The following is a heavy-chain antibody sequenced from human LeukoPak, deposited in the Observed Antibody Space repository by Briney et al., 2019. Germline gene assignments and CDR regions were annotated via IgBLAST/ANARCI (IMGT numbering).Heavy chain of an antibody. D-gene: IGHD2-15*01. V-gene: IGHV1-8*01. CDR3: ARRTLAATRPDY. CDR1: GYTFTSYD. CDR2: MNPNSGNT. Sequence: ASVKVSCKASGYTFTSYDINWVRQAPGQGLEWMGWMNPNSGNTGYAQKFQGRVTMTRNTSISTAYMELSSLRSEDTAVYYCARRTLAATRPDYWGQGTLVTVSS. J-gene: IGHJ4*02.